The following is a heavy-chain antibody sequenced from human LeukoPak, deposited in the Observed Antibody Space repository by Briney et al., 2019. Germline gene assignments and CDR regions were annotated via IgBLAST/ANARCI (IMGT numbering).Heavy chain of an antibody. J-gene: IGHJ3*02. CDR1: GFTFSSYW. CDR3: VRPRYDFWSGYRNDAFDI. CDR2: IKQDGSEK. D-gene: IGHD3-3*01. Sequence: GGSLRLSCAASGFTFSSYWMSWVRQAPGKGLEWVANIKQDGSEKYYVDSVKGRFTISRDNAKNTLYLQMNSLRAEDTAVYYCVRPRYDFWSGYRNDAFDIWGQGTMVTVSS. V-gene: IGHV3-7*03.